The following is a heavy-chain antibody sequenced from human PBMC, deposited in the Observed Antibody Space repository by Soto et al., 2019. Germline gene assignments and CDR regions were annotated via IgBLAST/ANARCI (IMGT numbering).Heavy chain of an antibody. V-gene: IGHV3-7*05. D-gene: IGHD3-3*01. Sequence: EVQLVESGGGLVQPGGSLRLSCAASGFTFSSFWMSWVRQAPGKGLEWVANIMQDGSKKYYVDSVKGRFTISRDNAKNSLYLQKNSLRAEDTAVNYCATIFGVVTDSFDYWGQGSLVTVSS. J-gene: IGHJ4*02. CDR2: IMQDGSKK. CDR3: ATIFGVVTDSFDY. CDR1: GFTFSSFW.